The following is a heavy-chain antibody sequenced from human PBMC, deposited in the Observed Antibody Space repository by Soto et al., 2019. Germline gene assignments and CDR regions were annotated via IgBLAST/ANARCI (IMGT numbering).Heavy chain of an antibody. CDR3: AKASGYSFDY. CDR2: ISWNSGSI. J-gene: IGHJ4*02. CDR1: GFTFDDYA. D-gene: IGHD3-10*01. V-gene: IGHV3-9*01. Sequence: DVQLVESGGGLVQPGRSLRLSCAASGFTFDDYAMHWVRQAPGKGLEWVSGISWNSGSIGYADSVKGRFTISRDNAKNSLYLQMNSLRAEDTALYYCAKASGYSFDYWGQGTLVTVSS.